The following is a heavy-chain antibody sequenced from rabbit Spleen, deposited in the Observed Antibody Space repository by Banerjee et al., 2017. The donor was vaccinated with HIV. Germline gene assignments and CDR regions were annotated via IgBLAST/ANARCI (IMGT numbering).Heavy chain of an antibody. CDR1: GFAFSAYTF. CDR3: ARDTGTSFSTYGMDL. D-gene: IGHD8-1*01. Sequence: LVAYGGDLVQPGASLTLTCTASGFAFSAYTFMCWVRQAPGKGLEWIACIDTGSRDFTYYASWAKGRFTISKTSSPTVTLQMTSLTVADTATYFCARDTGTSFSTYGMDLWGPGTLVTVS. J-gene: IGHJ6*01. V-gene: IGHV1S40*01. CDR2: IDTGSRDFT.